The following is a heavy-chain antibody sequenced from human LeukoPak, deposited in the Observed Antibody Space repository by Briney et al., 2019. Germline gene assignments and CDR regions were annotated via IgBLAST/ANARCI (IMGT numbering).Heavy chain of an antibody. CDR1: GFTVSSNF. Sequence: PGGSLRLSCAVSGFTVSSNFMSWVRQAPGKGLEWVSVLFSGGTPYYADSVKGRFTISRDNFKNTLYLHMNRLRAEDTTVYYCARGVVGATTGWYFDLWGRGTLVTVSS. CDR2: LFSGGTP. J-gene: IGHJ2*01. V-gene: IGHV3-53*01. D-gene: IGHD1-26*01. CDR3: ARGVVGATTGWYFDL.